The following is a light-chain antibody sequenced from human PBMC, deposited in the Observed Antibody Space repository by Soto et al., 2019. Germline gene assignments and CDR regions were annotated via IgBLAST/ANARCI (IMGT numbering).Light chain of an antibody. V-gene: IGKV4-1*01. CDR3: QQYFTTPRT. Sequence: DIAMTQSPDSLAVSLGERATINCKSSQSVLYSSNNKNYLAWYQQKPGQPPKLLIYWASTRESGVPDRFSGSGPGTDFTLTISSLQAEDVAVFYCQQYFTTPRTFGPGTKVDIK. J-gene: IGKJ3*01. CDR1: QSVLYSSNNKNY. CDR2: WAS.